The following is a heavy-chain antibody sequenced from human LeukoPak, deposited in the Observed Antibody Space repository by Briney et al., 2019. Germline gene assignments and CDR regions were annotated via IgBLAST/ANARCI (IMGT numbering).Heavy chain of an antibody. D-gene: IGHD6-19*01. CDR1: GGSISSSSYY. V-gene: IGHV4-39*01. Sequence: SETLSLTCTVSGGSISSSSYYWGWIRQPPGKGLEWIGSIYYSGSPYYNPSLKSRVTISVDTPKNQFSLKLSSVTAADTSVYYCARRGSRIAVAGTGGFDYWGQGTLVTVSS. CDR3: ARRGSRIAVAGTGGFDY. CDR2: IYYSGSP. J-gene: IGHJ4*02.